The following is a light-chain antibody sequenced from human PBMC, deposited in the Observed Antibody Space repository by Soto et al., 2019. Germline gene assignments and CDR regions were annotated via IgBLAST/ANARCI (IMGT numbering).Light chain of an antibody. CDR3: QTWGTGIVV. Sequence: QAVVTQSPSASASLGASVKLTCTLSSGHSSYAIAWHQQQPEKGPRYLMKLNSDGSHSKGDGIADRFSGSSSGAERYLTISSLQSEDEADYYCQTWGTGIVVFGGGTQLTVL. CDR2: LNSDGSH. J-gene: IGLJ2*01. CDR1: SGHSSYA. V-gene: IGLV4-69*01.